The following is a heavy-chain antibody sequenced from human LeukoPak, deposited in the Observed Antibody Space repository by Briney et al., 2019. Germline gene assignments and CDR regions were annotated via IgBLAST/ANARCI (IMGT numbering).Heavy chain of an antibody. CDR3: ARLDYYGSGSYYNDYYYYMDV. V-gene: IGHV3-20*04. J-gene: IGHJ6*03. CDR2: INWNGGGT. Sequence: GGSMRLSCAASGFTFDDYGMSWVRQAPGKGLEWVSGINWNGGGTGYADSVKGRFTISRDNAKNSLYLQMNSLRAEDTALYYCARLDYYGSGSYYNDYYYYMDVWGKGTTVTVSS. CDR1: GFTFDDYG. D-gene: IGHD3-10*01.